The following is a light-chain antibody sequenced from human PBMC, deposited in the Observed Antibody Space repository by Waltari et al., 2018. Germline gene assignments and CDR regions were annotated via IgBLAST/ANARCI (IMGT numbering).Light chain of an antibody. Sequence: DIVMTQSPDSLAVSLGDRATINCKSSQSLLYSANNKDYLAWYQQRPGQPPKLLFHWESIRASGVPDRFTGSGSGTDFTLTITSLQAEDVAVYYCHQFYSVPLTFGGGTKVELK. CDR3: HQFYSVPLT. J-gene: IGKJ4*01. V-gene: IGKV4-1*01. CDR1: QSLLYSANNKDY. CDR2: WES.